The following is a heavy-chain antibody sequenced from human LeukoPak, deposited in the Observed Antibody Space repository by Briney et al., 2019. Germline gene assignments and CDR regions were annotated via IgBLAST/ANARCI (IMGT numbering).Heavy chain of an antibody. CDR2: ISYSGST. Sequence: SETLSLTCTVYGGSISSYYWSWIRQPPGKGLEWIGYISYSGSTNSSPSLKSRVTISVDTSKNQFSLKLSSVTAAETAVYYCARVENYGSGSSEYWFDPWGQGTLVTVSS. J-gene: IGHJ5*02. D-gene: IGHD3-10*01. CDR3: ARVENYGSGSSEYWFDP. CDR1: GGSISSYY. V-gene: IGHV4-59*01.